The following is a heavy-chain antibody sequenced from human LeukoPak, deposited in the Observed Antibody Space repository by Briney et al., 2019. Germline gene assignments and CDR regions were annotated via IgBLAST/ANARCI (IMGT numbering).Heavy chain of an antibody. V-gene: IGHV3-23*01. CDR3: AKGRVWGSYRSPFDY. J-gene: IGHJ4*02. Sequence: GGSLRLSCAASGFTFSSYGMSWVRQTPGKGLEWVSAISGSGGSTYYADSVKGRFTISRDNSKNTLYLQMNSLRAEDTAVYYCAKGRVWGSYRSPFDYWGQGTLVTVSS. D-gene: IGHD3-16*02. CDR1: GFTFSSYG. CDR2: ISGSGGST.